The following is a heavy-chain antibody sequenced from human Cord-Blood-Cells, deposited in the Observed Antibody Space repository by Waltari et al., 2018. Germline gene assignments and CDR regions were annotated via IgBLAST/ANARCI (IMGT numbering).Heavy chain of an antibody. Sequence: EVQLVESGGGLVQPGGSLRLSCAASGFTFSSYWMSWVRQAPGKGLVWVANIKQDGSEKCYVDSVKGRFTITRYNAKNALYLQMNSLIAEDTAVYYCARGNLYFYRYSGYDYVDAYWGQGTLVTVSS. CDR3: ARGNLYFYRYSGYDYVDAY. CDR2: IKQDGSEK. J-gene: IGHJ4*02. CDR1: GFTFSSYW. V-gene: IGHV3-7*01. D-gene: IGHD5-12*01.